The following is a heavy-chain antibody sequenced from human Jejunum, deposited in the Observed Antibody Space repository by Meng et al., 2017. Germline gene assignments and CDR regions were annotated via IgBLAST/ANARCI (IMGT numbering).Heavy chain of an antibody. CDR1: GDSVSSNSAA. CDR2: TYYRSKWYS. D-gene: IGHD3-22*01. CDR3: ARDESRLLRS. J-gene: IGHJ5*02. Sequence: QLLRYGPGLVKPPQPPPLTCAISGDSVSSNSAAWNWIRQSPSRGLEWLGRTYYRSKWYSDYAVSVKSRITINTDTSKNQLSLQLNSVTPEDTAVYYCARDESRLLRSWGQGTLVTVSS. V-gene: IGHV6-1*01.